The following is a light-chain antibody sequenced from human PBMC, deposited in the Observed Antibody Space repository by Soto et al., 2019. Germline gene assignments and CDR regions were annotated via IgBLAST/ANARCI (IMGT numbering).Light chain of an antibody. CDR3: YSFAGSTTFSYV. V-gene: IGLV2-23*03. CDR2: EGT. CDR1: SSDVVTYNL. J-gene: IGLJ1*01. Sequence: QSVLTQPASVSGSPGQSINISCTGTSSDVVTYNLVSWYQQHPGKAPTVLIYEGTKRPSGVSNRFSGSKSGNTASLTISGLQTDDEADYYCYSFAGSTTFSYVFGPGTKLTVL.